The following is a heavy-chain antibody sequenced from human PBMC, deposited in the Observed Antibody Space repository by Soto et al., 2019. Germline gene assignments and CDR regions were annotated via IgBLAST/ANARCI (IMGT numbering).Heavy chain of an antibody. V-gene: IGHV1-3*01. D-gene: IGHD3-22*01. J-gene: IGHJ4*02. CDR2: LNGGTGQT. CDR3: ARGAYDSSGYYQYYFDY. CDR1: GYTFSTYA. Sequence: ASVKVSCKASGYTFSTYAIHWVRQAPGQSLEWMGWLNGGTGQTRYSQRFQDRVTITRDTSASTAYMEVSSLRPEDTAVYYCARGAYDSSGYYQYYFDYWGQGTLVTVSS.